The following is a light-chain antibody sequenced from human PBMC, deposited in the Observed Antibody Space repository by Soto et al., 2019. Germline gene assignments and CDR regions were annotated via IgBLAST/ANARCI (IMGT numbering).Light chain of an antibody. CDR2: GAS. Sequence: DIQMTQSPSSLSASVGDRVTITCRASQGTSSYLARFQQKPGRAPKLLIYGASTLQSGVPARFSGSGSGTDFTLTISNLQPEDFATYYCQQLNAYPLTFGQGTRLEIK. CDR1: QGTSSY. CDR3: QQLNAYPLT. V-gene: IGKV1-9*01. J-gene: IGKJ5*01.